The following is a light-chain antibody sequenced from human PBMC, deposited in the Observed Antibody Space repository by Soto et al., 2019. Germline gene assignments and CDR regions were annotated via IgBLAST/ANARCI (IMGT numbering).Light chain of an antibody. Sequence: IQLTQSPSSLSASVGDRVTITCRASQSISTYLNWYQQKPGKAPKLLIYAASSLQRGVPSRFTGSGSGTDFTLTISSLQPEDFATYYCQQSYSSPRAFGQGTKV. CDR2: AAS. CDR3: QQSYSSPRA. V-gene: IGKV1-39*01. CDR1: QSISTY. J-gene: IGKJ1*01.